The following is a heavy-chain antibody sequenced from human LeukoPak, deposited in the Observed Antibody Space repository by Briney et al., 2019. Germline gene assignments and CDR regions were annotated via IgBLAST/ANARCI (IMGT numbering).Heavy chain of an antibody. D-gene: IGHD2/OR15-2a*01. Sequence: HPGGSLRLSCAASGFTFSSYSMSWVRQAAGKGLEWVSGISGSGGSTFHADSVKGRFTISRGNSKNTLYLQMDSLRVEDTAVYYCAKGNSTEYGNWYYDPWGRGSLVTVSS. CDR2: ISGSGGST. CDR3: AKGNSTEYGNWYYDP. CDR1: GFTFSSYS. J-gene: IGHJ2*01. V-gene: IGHV3-23*01.